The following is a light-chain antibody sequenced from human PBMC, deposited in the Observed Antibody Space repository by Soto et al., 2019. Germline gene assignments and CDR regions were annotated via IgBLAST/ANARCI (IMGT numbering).Light chain of an antibody. CDR1: SSNIGAGYD. V-gene: IGLV1-40*01. CDR3: QSYDSSLSGYV. J-gene: IGLJ1*01. Sequence: QSVLTQPPSVSGAPGQRVTISCTGSSSNIGAGYDVHWYQQLPGTAPKLLIYANNNRPSGVPDRFAGSKSGTSVSLAITGLQSDDAADYYCQSYDSSLSGYVFGTGTKVTVL. CDR2: ANN.